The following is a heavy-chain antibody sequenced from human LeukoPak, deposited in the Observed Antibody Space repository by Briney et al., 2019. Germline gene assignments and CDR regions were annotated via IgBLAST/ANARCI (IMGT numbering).Heavy chain of an antibody. D-gene: IGHD6-19*01. CDR2: FDPEAGAT. V-gene: IGHV1-24*01. CDR1: GHSLTELS. Sequence: GASVKVSCKVSGHSLTELSIHWVRQAPGKGLKWMGGFDPEAGATLYAQSFQDRVIMTEDTSIDTTYMELTSLRSDDTAVYFCATDLAVAASGGFDYWGQGTLITVSS. J-gene: IGHJ4*02. CDR3: ATDLAVAASGGFDY.